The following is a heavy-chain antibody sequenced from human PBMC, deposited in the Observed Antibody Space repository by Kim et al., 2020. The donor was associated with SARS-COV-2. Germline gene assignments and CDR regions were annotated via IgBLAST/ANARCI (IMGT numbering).Heavy chain of an antibody. CDR2: IYHSGST. CDR3: ARRDGGSSWKYWYFDL. Sequence: SETLSLTCTVSGGSISSYYWNWIRQPPGRGLEWIGYIYHSGSTNYNPSLKSRVTMSVDTSKNQVSLNLSSVTAADTAIYYCARRDGGSSWKYWYFDLWGRGTL. D-gene: IGHD6-13*01. CDR1: GGSISSYY. V-gene: IGHV4-59*08. J-gene: IGHJ2*01.